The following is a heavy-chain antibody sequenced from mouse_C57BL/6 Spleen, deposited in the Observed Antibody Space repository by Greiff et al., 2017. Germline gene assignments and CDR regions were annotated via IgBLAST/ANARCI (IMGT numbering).Heavy chain of an antibody. J-gene: IGHJ2*01. D-gene: IGHD1-1*01. CDR3: ARSIYYGSSFDY. CDR2: IYPGSGST. CDR1: GYTFTSYW. Sequence: QVQLQQPGAELVKPGASVKMSCKASGYTFTSYWITWVKQRPGQGLEWIGDIYPGSGSTNYNEKFKSKATLTVDTSSSTAYMQLSSLTSEDSAVYYCARSIYYGSSFDYWGQGTTLTVSS. V-gene: IGHV1-55*01.